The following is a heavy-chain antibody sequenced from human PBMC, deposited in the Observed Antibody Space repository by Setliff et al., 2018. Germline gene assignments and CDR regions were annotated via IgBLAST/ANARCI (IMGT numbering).Heavy chain of an antibody. CDR2: INWNGGST. V-gene: IGHV3-20*04. D-gene: IGHD4-17*01. CDR3: ARAVVGYGDLYCFDC. J-gene: IGHJ4*02. Sequence: PGGSLRLSCAASGFTFVDYGMSWVRQAPGKGLEWVSGINWNGGSTGYADSVKGRFTISRDNAKNSLYLQMNSLRAEDTAFYYCARAVVGYGDLYCFDCWGQGTLVTVSS. CDR1: GFTFVDYG.